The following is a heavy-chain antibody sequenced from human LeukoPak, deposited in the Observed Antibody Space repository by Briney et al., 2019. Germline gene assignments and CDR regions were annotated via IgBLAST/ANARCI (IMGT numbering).Heavy chain of an antibody. CDR1: GFTVSDNY. CDR2: IYSGNTT. Sequence: GGSLRLSCAASGFTVSDNYMSWVRQAPGKGLEWVSVIYSGNTTYYADSVKGRFTISRDNSKNTPYLQMNSLRAEDTVVYYCAKLDRSGWYCIDNWGQGTLVTVSS. V-gene: IGHV3-53*01. CDR3: AKLDRSGWYCIDN. D-gene: IGHD6-19*01. J-gene: IGHJ4*02.